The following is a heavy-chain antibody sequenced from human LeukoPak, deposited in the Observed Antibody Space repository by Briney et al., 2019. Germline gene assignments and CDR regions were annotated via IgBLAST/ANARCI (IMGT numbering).Heavy chain of an antibody. V-gene: IGHV4-34*01. J-gene: IGHJ4*02. CDR3: ARGVRLTFGGVMGFDY. D-gene: IGHD3-16*01. CDR2: INHSGST. CDR1: GGSFSGYD. Sequence: SETLSLTCAVYGGSFSGYDWSWIRQPPGKGLEWIGEINHSGSTNYNPSLKSRVTISVDTSKNQFSLKLSSVTAADTAVYYCARGVRLTFGGVMGFDYWGQGTLVTVSS.